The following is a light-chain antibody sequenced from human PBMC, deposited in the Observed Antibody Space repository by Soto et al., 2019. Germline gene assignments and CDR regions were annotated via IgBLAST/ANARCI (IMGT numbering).Light chain of an antibody. CDR3: QQYNNWWT. Sequence: EVLMTQSPATLSVSPGDRATLSCRASQSVSNNLAWYQQKPGQAPRLLIYGASTRATGIPARFSGSGSGTEFTLTISSLQSEDFAVYYCQQYNNWWTFGQGTKVDIK. CDR1: QSVSNN. J-gene: IGKJ1*01. CDR2: GAS. V-gene: IGKV3-15*01.